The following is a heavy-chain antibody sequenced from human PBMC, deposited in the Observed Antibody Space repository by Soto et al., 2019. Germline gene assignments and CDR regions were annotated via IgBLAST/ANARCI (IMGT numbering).Heavy chain of an antibody. Sequence: GGSLRLSCAASGFTFSSYGMHWVRQAPGKGLEWVAVISYDGSNKYYADSVKGRFTISRDNSKNTLYLQMNSLRAEDTAVYYCAKNSPPLTDVVVVPAADYWGQGTLVTVSS. CDR1: GFTFSSYG. CDR3: AKNSPPLTDVVVVPAADY. J-gene: IGHJ4*02. CDR2: ISYDGSNK. V-gene: IGHV3-30*18. D-gene: IGHD2-2*01.